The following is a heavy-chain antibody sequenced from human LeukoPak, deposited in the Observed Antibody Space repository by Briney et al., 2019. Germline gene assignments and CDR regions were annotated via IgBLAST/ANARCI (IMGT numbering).Heavy chain of an antibody. CDR2: ISYDGSNK. CDR3: ARDRAPTLDTAMVTYGWFDP. D-gene: IGHD5-18*01. J-gene: IGHJ5*02. V-gene: IGHV3-30*04. Sequence: PGGSLRLSCAASGFTFSSYAMHWVRQAPGKGLEWVAVISYDGSNKYYADSVKGRFTISRDNSKNTLYLQMNSLRAEDTAVYYCARDRAPTLDTAMVTYGWFDPWGQGTLVTVSS. CDR1: GFTFSSYA.